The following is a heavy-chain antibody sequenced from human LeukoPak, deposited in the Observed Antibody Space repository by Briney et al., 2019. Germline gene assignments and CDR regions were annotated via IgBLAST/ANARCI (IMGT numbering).Heavy chain of an antibody. Sequence: ASETLSLTCTVSGGSVSSYYWSWIRQPPGKGLEWIGYIHYSGSTDYNPSLKSRVTISVDTSKNHFSLKMNSVTAADTAIYYCARLQWLPLHVFNFWGQGTMVTVSS. CDR3: ARLQWLPLHVFNF. D-gene: IGHD6-19*01. V-gene: IGHV4-59*02. CDR2: IHYSGST. J-gene: IGHJ3*01. CDR1: GGSVSSYY.